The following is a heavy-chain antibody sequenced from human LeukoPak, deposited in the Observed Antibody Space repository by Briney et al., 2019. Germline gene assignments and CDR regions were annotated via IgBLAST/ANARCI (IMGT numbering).Heavy chain of an antibody. CDR1: GGSISSYY. Sequence: PSETLSLTCTVSGGSISSYYWSWIRQPPGKGLEWIGYIYYSGSTNYNPSLKSRVTLSVDTSKNQFSLKLSSVTAADTAVYYCARDVGIAVACWLDPWGQGTLVTVSS. CDR3: ARDVGIAVACWLDP. CDR2: IYYSGST. J-gene: IGHJ5*02. D-gene: IGHD6-19*01. V-gene: IGHV4-59*01.